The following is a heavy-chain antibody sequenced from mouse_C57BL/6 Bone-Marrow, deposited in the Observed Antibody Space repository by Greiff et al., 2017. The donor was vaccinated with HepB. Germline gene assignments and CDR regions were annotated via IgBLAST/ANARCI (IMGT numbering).Heavy chain of an antibody. D-gene: IGHD2-3*01. V-gene: IGHV5-17*01. CDR3: ASPDGYYVGFAY. CDR1: GFTFSDYG. J-gene: IGHJ3*01. Sequence: VQLKESGGGLVKPGGSLKLSCAASGFTFSDYGMHWVRQAPEKGLEWVAYISSGSSTIYYADTVKGRFTISRDNAKNTLFLQMTSLRSEDTAMYYCASPDGYYVGFAYWGQGTLVTVSA. CDR2: ISSGSSTI.